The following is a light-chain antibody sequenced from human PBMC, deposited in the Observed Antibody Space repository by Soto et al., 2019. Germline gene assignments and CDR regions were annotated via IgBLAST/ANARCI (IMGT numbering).Light chain of an antibody. V-gene: IGKV4-1*01. J-gene: IGKJ1*01. CDR2: WAS. Sequence: DIVMTQSPDSLAVSLGERATINCKSSQSVLYSSNNKNYLAWYQQKPGQPPKLLIYWASTRESGVPDRFSGGGSGTVFTLTISTLKAEDGAFYYCQKYYRPGTFGKGTKVKIK. CDR1: QSVLYSSNNKNY. CDR3: QKYYRPGT.